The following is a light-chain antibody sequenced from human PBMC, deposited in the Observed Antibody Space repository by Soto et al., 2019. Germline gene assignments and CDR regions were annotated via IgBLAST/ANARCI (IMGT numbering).Light chain of an antibody. CDR2: EVS. Sequence: QSALTQPASVSGSPGQSITISCTGTSNDVGAYNYVSWYQQHLGKAPKLMIYEVSNWPSGISNRFSGPKSGNTASLTISGLQAEDEADYYCSSYTTSITYVFGTGTKVTVL. CDR3: SSYTTSITYV. V-gene: IGLV2-14*01. J-gene: IGLJ1*01. CDR1: SNDVGAYNY.